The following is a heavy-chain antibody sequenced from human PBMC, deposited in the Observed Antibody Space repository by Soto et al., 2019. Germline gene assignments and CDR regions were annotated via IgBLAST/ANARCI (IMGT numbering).Heavy chain of an antibody. D-gene: IGHD6-13*01. CDR2: ISGSGGST. Sequence: GGSLRLSCAASGFTFSSYAMSWVRQAPGKGLEWVSAISGSGGSTYYADSVKGRCTISRDNSKNTLYLQMNSLRAEDTAVYYCAKSPSPAAAASNFDYWGQGTLVTVSS. CDR1: GFTFSSYA. V-gene: IGHV3-23*01. CDR3: AKSPSPAAAASNFDY. J-gene: IGHJ4*02.